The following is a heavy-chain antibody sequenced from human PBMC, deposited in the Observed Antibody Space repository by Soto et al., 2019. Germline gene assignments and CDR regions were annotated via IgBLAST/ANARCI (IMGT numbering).Heavy chain of an antibody. Sequence: SETPSLTCSVSGDSISDSSYYWGWIRQPPGKGLEWIGAIYYSGSTYYNPSLKSRVTISVDKSKNQFSLKLNSVTAADTAVYYCRSSTSCYDESCVDVWGQGTMVTVSS. V-gene: IGHV4-39*05. D-gene: IGHD2-2*01. CDR2: IYYSGST. CDR3: RSSTSCYDESCVDV. J-gene: IGHJ6*02. CDR1: GDSISDSSYY.